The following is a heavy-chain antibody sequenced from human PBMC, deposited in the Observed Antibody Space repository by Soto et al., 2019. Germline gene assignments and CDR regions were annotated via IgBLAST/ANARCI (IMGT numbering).Heavy chain of an antibody. CDR2: ISGSGGST. CDR3: AKVPTTSYSSGWYLVY. D-gene: IGHD6-19*01. V-gene: IGHV3-23*01. Sequence: GGSLRLSCAASGFTFSSYAMSWVRQAPGKGLEWVSAISGSGGSTYYADSVKGRFTISRDNSKNTLYLQMNSLRAEDTAVYYCAKVPTTSYSSGWYLVYWGQGTLVTVSS. J-gene: IGHJ4*02. CDR1: GFTFSSYA.